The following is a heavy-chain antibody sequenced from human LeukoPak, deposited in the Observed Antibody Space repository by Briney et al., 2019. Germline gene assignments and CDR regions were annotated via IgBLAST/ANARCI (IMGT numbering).Heavy chain of an antibody. J-gene: IGHJ3*02. CDR2: INPNSGGT. Sequence: ASVKVSCKASGYTFTGYYMHWVRQAPGQGLEWMGRINPNSGGTNYAQKFQGRVTMTRDTSISTAYMELSRLRSDDTAVYYCARDLGYSYGLVDAFDIWGKGQWSPSLQ. CDR1: GYTFTGYY. D-gene: IGHD5-18*01. CDR3: ARDLGYSYGLVDAFDI. V-gene: IGHV1-2*06.